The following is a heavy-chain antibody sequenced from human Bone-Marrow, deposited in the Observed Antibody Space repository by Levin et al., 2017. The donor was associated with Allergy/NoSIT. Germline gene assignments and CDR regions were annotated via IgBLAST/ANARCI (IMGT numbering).Heavy chain of an antibody. CDR2: INHSGST. V-gene: IGHV4-34*01. CDR1: GGSFSGYY. CDR3: ARGRRSGSYYLVDRGPYFDY. J-gene: IGHJ4*02. D-gene: IGHD1-26*01. Sequence: PSETLSLTCAVYGGSFSGYYWSWIRQPPGKGLEWIGEINHSGSTNYNPSLKSRVTISVDTSKNQFSLKLSSVTAADTAVYYCARGRRSGSYYLVDRGPYFDYWGQGTLVTVSS.